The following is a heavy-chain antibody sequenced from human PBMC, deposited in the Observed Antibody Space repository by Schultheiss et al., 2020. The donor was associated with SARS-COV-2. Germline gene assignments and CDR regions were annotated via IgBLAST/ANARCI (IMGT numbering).Heavy chain of an antibody. CDR2: INHSGST. CDR1: GGSFSGYY. Sequence: SETLSLTCAVYGGSFSGYYWSWIRQPPGKGLEWIGEINHSGSTNYNPSLKSRVTISVDTSKNQFSLKLSSVTAADTAVYYCAKYSSSLTGAFDIWGQGTMVTVSS. CDR3: AKYSSSLTGAFDI. D-gene: IGHD6-13*01. J-gene: IGHJ3*02. V-gene: IGHV4-34*01.